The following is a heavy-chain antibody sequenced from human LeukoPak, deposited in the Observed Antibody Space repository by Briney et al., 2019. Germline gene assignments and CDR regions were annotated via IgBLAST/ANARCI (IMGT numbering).Heavy chain of an antibody. Sequence: ASVKVSCKTSVYTFTSYGISGVRQTPGQGLEGMGWITAYNGNTNYAQKLQSRVTMTTETSTSRGYMELRSLRSADTAVYYGAITTHDYGDGSLDYWGQGTLVTVSS. CDR1: VYTFTSYG. V-gene: IGHV1-18*01. CDR2: ITAYNGNT. J-gene: IGHJ4*02. D-gene: IGHD4-17*01. CDR3: AITTHDYGDGSLDY.